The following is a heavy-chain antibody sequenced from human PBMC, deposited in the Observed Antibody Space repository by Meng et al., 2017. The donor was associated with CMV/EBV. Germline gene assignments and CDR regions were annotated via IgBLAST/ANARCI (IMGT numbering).Heavy chain of an antibody. V-gene: IGHV3-15*07. CDR1: VFTFSAAL. Sequence: FSALVFTFSAALMNWARQAPGKGLEWVGRIKRKIDGGVTEYAAFVKGRFSISRDDSKNTLYLQMNSLRSEDTAVYYCTSRTVTTNDYWGQGTLVTVSS. D-gene: IGHD4-17*01. J-gene: IGHJ4*02. CDR2: IKRKIDGGVT. CDR3: TSRTVTTNDY.